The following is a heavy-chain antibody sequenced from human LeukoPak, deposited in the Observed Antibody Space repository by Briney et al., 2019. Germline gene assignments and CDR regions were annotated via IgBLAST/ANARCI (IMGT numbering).Heavy chain of an antibody. D-gene: IGHD3-10*01. CDR3: ASASQFGTFDS. V-gene: IGHV4-4*09. Sequence: SETLSLTCTVSGGSISDYYWTWLRQPPGKGLEWIGYIFTSGTSDYNPSLKSRVAISVDTSKNQFSLKLRSVTAADTAVYYCASASQFGTFDSWGQGALVGVSS. CDR2: IFTSGTS. J-gene: IGHJ4*02. CDR1: GGSISDYY.